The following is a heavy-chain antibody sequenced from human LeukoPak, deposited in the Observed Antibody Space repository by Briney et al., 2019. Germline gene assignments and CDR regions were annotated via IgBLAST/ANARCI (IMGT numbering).Heavy chain of an antibody. CDR3: SGASGCTSEY. Sequence: GGSLRLSCAASGFSFSTYRLNWVRQAPGKGLEWVATIRKVGGQTYYVDSVKGRFTISRDNAKNSLYLQMNIMRAEDTALYHWSGASGCTSEYWGRGTLVTVSS. J-gene: IGHJ4*02. CDR1: GFSFSTYR. V-gene: IGHV3-7*04. CDR2: IRKVGGQT. D-gene: IGHD2-15*01.